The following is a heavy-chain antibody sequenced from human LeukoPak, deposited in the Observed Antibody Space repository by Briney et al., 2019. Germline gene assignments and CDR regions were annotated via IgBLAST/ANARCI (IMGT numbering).Heavy chain of an antibody. D-gene: IGHD3-3*01. J-gene: IGHJ4*02. V-gene: IGHV3-53*01. CDR2: IYSGGST. CDR3: AKDRRFLEWSLEFVY. CDR1: GFTVSSNY. Sequence: GGSLRLSCAASGFTVSSNYMSWVRQAPGKGLEWVSVIYSGGSTYYADSVKGRFTISRDNSKNTLYLQMNSLRAEDTAVYYCAKDRRFLEWSLEFVYWGQGTLVTVSS.